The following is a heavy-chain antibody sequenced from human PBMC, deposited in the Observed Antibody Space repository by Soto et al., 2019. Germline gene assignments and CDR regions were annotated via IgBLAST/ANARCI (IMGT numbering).Heavy chain of an antibody. CDR1: GGSISSGGYY. CDR2: IYYSGST. V-gene: IGHV4-61*08. Sequence: PSATLSLTCAVSGGSISSGGYYWSWIRQPPGKGLEWIGYIYYSGSTNYNPSLKSRVTISVDTSKNQFSLKLSSVTAADTAVYYCAREITIFGVVRAGMDVWGQGTTVTVSS. CDR3: AREITIFGVVRAGMDV. D-gene: IGHD3-3*01. J-gene: IGHJ6*02.